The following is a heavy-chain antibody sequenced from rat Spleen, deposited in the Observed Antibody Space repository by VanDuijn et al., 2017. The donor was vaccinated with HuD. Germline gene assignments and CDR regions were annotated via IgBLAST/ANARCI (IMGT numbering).Heavy chain of an antibody. CDR1: GFIFSSFP. CDR2: ISSGGDDT. V-gene: IGHV5-46*01. D-gene: IGHD1-6*01. Sequence: EVQLVESDGGLVQPGRSLKLSCAASGFIFSSFPMAWVRQAPTRGLEWVATISSGGDDTDYRDSVKGRFTMSRDNARRTLHLQMNSLRSEDTATYYCTRASYSGAVMYTTDYWGQGVMVTVSS. J-gene: IGHJ2*01. CDR3: TRASYSGAVMYTTDY.